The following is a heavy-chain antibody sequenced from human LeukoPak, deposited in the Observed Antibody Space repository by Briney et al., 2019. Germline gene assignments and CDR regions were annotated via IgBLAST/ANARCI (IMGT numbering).Heavy chain of an antibody. J-gene: IGHJ4*02. CDR3: ARIPYSGYELDY. CDR1: GGSISGYY. D-gene: IGHD5-12*01. V-gene: IGHV4-34*01. Sequence: PSETLSLTCIVSGGSISGYYWSWIRQPPGKGLEWIGEINHSGSTNYNPSLKSRVTISVDTSKNQFSLKLSSVTAADTAVYYCARIPYSGYELDYWGQGTLVTVSS. CDR2: INHSGST.